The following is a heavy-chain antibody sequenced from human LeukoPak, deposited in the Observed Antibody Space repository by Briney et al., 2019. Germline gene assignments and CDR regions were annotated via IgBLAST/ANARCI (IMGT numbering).Heavy chain of an antibody. V-gene: IGHV4-34*01. D-gene: IGHD5-12*01. CDR2: INHSGST. CDR3: ARGGSGYDSNPYFDY. CDR1: GGSFSGYY. J-gene: IGHJ4*02. Sequence: SEALSLTCAVYGGSFSGYYWSWIRQPPGRGLEWIGEINHSGSTNYNPSLKSRVTISVDTSKNQFSLKLSSVTAADTAVYYCARGGSGYDSNPYFDYWGQGTLVTVSS.